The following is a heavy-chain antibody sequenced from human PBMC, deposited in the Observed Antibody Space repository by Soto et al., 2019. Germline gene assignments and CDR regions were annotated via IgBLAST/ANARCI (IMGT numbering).Heavy chain of an antibody. V-gene: IGHV1-8*01. Sequence: VASVKVSCKASGYTFTSYDINWVRQATGQGLEWMGWMNPNSGNTGYAQKFQGRVTMTRNTSISTAYMELSSLRSEDTAVYYCARVDRGFWSGYYVGYYYYYMDVWGKGTTVTVSS. CDR3: ARVDRGFWSGYYVGYYYYYMDV. D-gene: IGHD3-3*01. CDR1: GYTFTSYD. CDR2: MNPNSGNT. J-gene: IGHJ6*03.